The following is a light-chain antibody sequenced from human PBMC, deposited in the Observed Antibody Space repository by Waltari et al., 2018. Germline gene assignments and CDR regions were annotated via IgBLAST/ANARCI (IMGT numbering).Light chain of an antibody. Sequence: SYVLTQPPSVSVAPGEPARITCGGNNIGTKIVPWYRQKPGQAPVLVISYDSDRPSGIPERFSGSNSGDTATLTISRVEAGDEADYYCQVWDANNEPGLFGTGTEVTV. V-gene: IGLV3-21*01. CDR2: YDS. CDR3: QVWDANNEPGL. CDR1: NIGTKI. J-gene: IGLJ1*01.